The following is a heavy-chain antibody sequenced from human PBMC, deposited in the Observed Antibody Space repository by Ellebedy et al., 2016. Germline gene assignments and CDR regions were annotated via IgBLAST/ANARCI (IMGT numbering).Heavy chain of an antibody. CDR3: ARRSVYCSGGSCYAYYYGMDV. V-gene: IGHV5-10-1*01. D-gene: IGHD2-15*01. J-gene: IGHJ6*02. CDR1: GYSFTSYW. CDR2: IDPSDSYT. Sequence: GESLKISXKGSGYSFTSYWISWVRQMPGKGLEWMGRIDPSDSYTNYSPSFQGHVTISADKSISTAYLQWSSLKASDTAMYYCARRSVYCSGGSCYAYYYGMDVWGQGTTVTVSS.